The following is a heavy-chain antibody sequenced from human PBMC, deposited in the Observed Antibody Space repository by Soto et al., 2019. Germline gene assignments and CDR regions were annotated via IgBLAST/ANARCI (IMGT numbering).Heavy chain of an antibody. D-gene: IGHD3-22*01. CDR2: IVVGSGNT. V-gene: IGHV1-58*01. CDR1: GFALASSA. J-gene: IGHJ4*02. CDR3: AADPYYYDSSNYYSFEH. Sequence: SVKTSCKAPGFALASSAVQLVRQARGHRLEWIGWIVVGSGNTNYEQRFQDTVTITRDMSTNTAYMELSSLRSEDTAVYYCAADPYYYDSSNYYSFEHWGQGTLVTVSS.